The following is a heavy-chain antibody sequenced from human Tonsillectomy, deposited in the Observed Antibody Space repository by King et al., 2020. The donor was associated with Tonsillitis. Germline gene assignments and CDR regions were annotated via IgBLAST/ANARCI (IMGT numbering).Heavy chain of an antibody. V-gene: IGHV3-48*03. Sequence: VQLVESGGGLVQPGGSLRLSCAASGFTFSSYEMNWGRQAPGKGLEGVSYISRSGRFIYYAGSVKGRFTISRDNAKNSLYLQMNSLRAEDTAVYYCARDPIVGANFDYWGQGTLVTVAT. CDR2: ISRSGRFI. CDR3: ARDPIVGANFDY. CDR1: GFTFSSYE. J-gene: IGHJ4*02. D-gene: IGHD1-26*01.